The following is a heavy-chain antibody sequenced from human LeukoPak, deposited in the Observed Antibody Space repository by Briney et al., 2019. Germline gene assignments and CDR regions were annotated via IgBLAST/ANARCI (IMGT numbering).Heavy chain of an antibody. CDR3: ARAQAAAPNFGY. CDR2: ISSSSSYI. CDR1: GFTFSSYS. V-gene: IGHV3-21*01. Sequence: GGSLRLSCAASGFTFSSYSMNWVRQAPGKGLEWVSSISSSSSYIYYADSVKGRFTISRDNAKNSLYLQMNSLRAEDTAVYYCARAQAAAPNFGYWGQGTLVTVSS. J-gene: IGHJ4*02. D-gene: IGHD6-13*01.